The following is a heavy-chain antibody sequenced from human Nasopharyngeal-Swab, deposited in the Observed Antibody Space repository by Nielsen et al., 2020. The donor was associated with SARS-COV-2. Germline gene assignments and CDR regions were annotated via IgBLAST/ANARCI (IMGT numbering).Heavy chain of an antibody. CDR3: ARSGVVVPAAFYDYGMDV. V-gene: IGHV1-69*13. Sequence: SVKVSCKASGGTFSSYAISWVRQAPGQGLEWMGGIIPIFGTANYAQKFQGRVTITADESTSTAYMELSSLRSEDTAVYYCARSGVVVPAAFYDYGMDVWGQGTTVTVSS. CDR2: IIPIFGTA. CDR1: GGTFSSYA. J-gene: IGHJ6*02. D-gene: IGHD2-2*01.